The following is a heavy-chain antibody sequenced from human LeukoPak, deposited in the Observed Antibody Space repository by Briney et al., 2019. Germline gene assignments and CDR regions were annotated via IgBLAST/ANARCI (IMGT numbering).Heavy chain of an antibody. CDR1: GFTFKAYW. CDR3: ARLRYTYGKNFDY. D-gene: IGHD5-18*01. V-gene: IGHV3-7*01. J-gene: IGHJ4*02. Sequence: GGSLRLSCEASGFTFKAYWMSWVRQAPGTGLEWVANIQQDGSEKNYVDSVKGRFTISRDNARSSLYLEMNSLRAEDTAVYYCARLRYTYGKNFDYWGQGTLVTVSS. CDR2: IQQDGSEK.